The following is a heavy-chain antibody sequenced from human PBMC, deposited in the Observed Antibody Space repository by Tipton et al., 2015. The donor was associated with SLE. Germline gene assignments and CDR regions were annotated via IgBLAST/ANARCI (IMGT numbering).Heavy chain of an antibody. D-gene: IGHD3-3*01. V-gene: IGHV4-39*07. CDR1: GGSISSSSYY. CDR3: ARGLRFLEWLSSHYMGV. CDR2: IYYSGST. Sequence: GLVKPSETLSLTCTVSGGSISSSSYYWGWIRQPPGKGLEWIGSIYYSGSTYYNPSLKSRVTISVDTSKNQFSLKLSSVTAADTAVYYCARGLRFLEWLSSHYMGVWGKGTTVTVSS. J-gene: IGHJ6*03.